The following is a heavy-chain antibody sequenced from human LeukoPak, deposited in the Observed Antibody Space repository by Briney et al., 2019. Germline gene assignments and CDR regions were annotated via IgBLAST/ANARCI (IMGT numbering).Heavy chain of an antibody. D-gene: IGHD5-12*01. Sequence: GGSLRLSCAASGFAFSDFSMNWVRQAPGKGLEWLSYISGGSTVIYYADSVKGRFTVSRDNARNSLYLQMNSLREEDSAVYYCARGGGYNPYWGQGTQVTVSS. J-gene: IGHJ4*02. CDR2: ISGGSTVI. V-gene: IGHV3-48*02. CDR1: GFAFSDFS. CDR3: ARGGGYNPY.